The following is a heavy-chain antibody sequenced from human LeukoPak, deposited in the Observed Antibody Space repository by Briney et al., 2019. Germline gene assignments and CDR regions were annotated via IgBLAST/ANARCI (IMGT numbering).Heavy chain of an antibody. D-gene: IGHD3-22*01. CDR2: IYCSGST. CDR1: GGSISSYY. CDR3: ARGGYYYDSSGYLFDY. Sequence: SETLSLTCTVSGGSISSYYWSWIRQPPGKGLEWIGYIYCSGSTNYNPSLKSRVTISVDTSKNQFSLKLSSVTAADTAVYYCARGGYYYDSSGYLFDYWGQGTLVTVSS. V-gene: IGHV4-59*01. J-gene: IGHJ4*02.